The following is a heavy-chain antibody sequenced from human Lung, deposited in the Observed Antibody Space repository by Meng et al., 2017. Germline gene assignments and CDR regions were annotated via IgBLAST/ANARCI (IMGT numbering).Heavy chain of an antibody. J-gene: IGHJ4*02. CDR3: ARDEDISAAGKLFGDY. V-gene: IGHV1-2*06. CDR1: DYNFPDYW. D-gene: IGHD6-13*01. Sequence: VTVVQSGAEVKKPGASVKVSCKPSDYNFPDYWQHGVRRAPGQGLEWMGRIDPKSGDTHYAQRFQGRVTMTGDTSISTAYMELSGLRSDDTAMYYCARDEDISAAGKLFGDYWGQGTLVTVSS. CDR2: IDPKSGDT.